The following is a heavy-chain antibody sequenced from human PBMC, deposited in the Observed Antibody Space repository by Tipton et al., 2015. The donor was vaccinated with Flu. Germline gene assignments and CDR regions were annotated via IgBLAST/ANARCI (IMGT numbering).Heavy chain of an antibody. CDR3: VRGRGWFDP. CDR1: GFTFSNYL. J-gene: IGHJ5*02. V-gene: IGHV3-33*01. CDR2: SWSEGNKK. Sequence: SLRLSCAASGFTFSNYLMHWVRQAPGKGLEWVAVSWSEGNKKYYADSVRGRFTISRDNFKSTVYLQMNSLRVEDAALYYCVRGRGWFDPWGQGILVTVSS. D-gene: IGHD3-16*01.